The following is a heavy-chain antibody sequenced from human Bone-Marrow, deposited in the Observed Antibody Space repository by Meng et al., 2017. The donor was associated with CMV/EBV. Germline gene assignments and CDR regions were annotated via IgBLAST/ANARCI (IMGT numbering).Heavy chain of an antibody. CDR1: GFTFSHYD. CDR2: ISGSGGST. J-gene: IGHJ4*02. V-gene: IGHV3-23*01. D-gene: IGHD6-13*01. Sequence: GGSLRLSCAASGFTFSHYDMHWVRQAPGKGLEWVSAISGSGGSTYYADSVKGRFTISRDNSKNTLYLQMNSLRAEDTAVYYCAKDRRIGLQRRYIAAAGIDYWGQGTLVTVSS. CDR3: AKDRRIGLQRRYIAAAGIDY.